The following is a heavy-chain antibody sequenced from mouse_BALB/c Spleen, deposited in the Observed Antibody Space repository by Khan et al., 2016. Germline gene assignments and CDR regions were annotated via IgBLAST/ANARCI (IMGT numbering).Heavy chain of an antibody. J-gene: IGHJ3*01. CDR2: INTYTGEP. Sequence: QIQLVQSGPELKKPGETVKISCKASGYTFTNYGMNWVKQAPGKGLKWMGWINTYTGEPTYADDFKGRFAFSLETSASTAYLQINNLKNEDTATYFCARDYGSNRFAYWGQGTLVTVSA. CDR3: ARDYGSNRFAY. D-gene: IGHD1-1*01. V-gene: IGHV9-3-1*01. CDR1: GYTFTNYG.